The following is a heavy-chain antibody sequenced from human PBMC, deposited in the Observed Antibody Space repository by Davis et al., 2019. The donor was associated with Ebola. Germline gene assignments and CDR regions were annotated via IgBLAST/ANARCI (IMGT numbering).Heavy chain of an antibody. V-gene: IGHV3-21*04. J-gene: IGHJ6*04. Sequence: PGGSLRLSCAASGFTFSSNSMNWVRQAPGKGLEWVSFISSSSNYIYYADSVKGRFTISRDNAKNSLYLQMNSLRAEDTALYYCAKDIRHSSWYYYNSGGLYYYGMDVWGKGTTVTVSS. CDR1: GFTFSSNS. D-gene: IGHD6-13*01. CDR2: ISSSSNYI. CDR3: AKDIRHSSWYYYNSGGLYYYGMDV.